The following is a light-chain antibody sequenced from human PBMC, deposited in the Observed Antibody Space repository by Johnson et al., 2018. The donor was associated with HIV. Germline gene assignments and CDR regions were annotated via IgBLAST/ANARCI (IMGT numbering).Light chain of an antibody. Sequence: QSVLTQPPSVSAAPRQKVTISCSGSSSNIGINYVSWYQQLPGTAPKLLIYENNKRPSGIPDRFSGSKSGTSASLAISGLQSEDEADYYCAAWDDSLNGYVFGTETKVTVL. V-gene: IGLV1-51*02. CDR1: SSNIGINY. CDR2: ENN. J-gene: IGLJ1*01. CDR3: AAWDDSLNGYV.